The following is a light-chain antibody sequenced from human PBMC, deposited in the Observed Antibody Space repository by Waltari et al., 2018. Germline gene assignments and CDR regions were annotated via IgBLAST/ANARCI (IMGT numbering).Light chain of an antibody. CDR1: AGAVTSGNY. V-gene: IGLV7-43*01. J-gene: IGLJ3*02. CDR3: LLYDGSDQV. CDR2: STT. Sequence: QTVVTQEPSLTVSPGGAVTLTCASSAGAVTSGNYTNWIQQKPGQVPRSRIHSTTNRHSWTPARFSGSLLGGKAALTLSGVQPEDEAEYYCLLYDGSDQVFGGGTKLTVL.